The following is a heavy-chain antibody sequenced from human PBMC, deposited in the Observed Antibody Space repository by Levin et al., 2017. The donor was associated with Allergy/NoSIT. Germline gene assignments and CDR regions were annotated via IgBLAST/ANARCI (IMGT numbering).Heavy chain of an antibody. CDR1: GFTVSSNF. CDR3: ARGRGDFGWILFYFDY. Sequence: GGSLRLSCAASGFTVSSNFMTWVRQAPGKGLEWVSVIYSGGSTYYGDSVKGRFTISRDNSKNTVFLQMNNLRAEDTAVYYCARGRGDFGWILFYFDYWGQGTLVTVSS. CDR2: IYSGGST. J-gene: IGHJ4*02. D-gene: IGHD2-2*03. V-gene: IGHV3-53*01.